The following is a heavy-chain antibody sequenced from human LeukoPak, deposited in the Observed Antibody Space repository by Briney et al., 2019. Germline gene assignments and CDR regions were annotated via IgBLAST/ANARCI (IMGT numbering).Heavy chain of an antibody. J-gene: IGHJ4*02. D-gene: IGHD5-12*01. Sequence: GGSLRLSCAASGFTFSYYGMHWVRQAPGKGPEWVAVISYYGGNQYYVDSVKGRFTISRDNSKNTLYLQMISLRVEDTAVYYCAKSESGYNDYVSGGFDYWGQGTLVTVSS. CDR2: ISYYGGNQ. CDR3: AKSESGYNDYVSGGFDY. V-gene: IGHV3-30*18. CDR1: GFTFSYYG.